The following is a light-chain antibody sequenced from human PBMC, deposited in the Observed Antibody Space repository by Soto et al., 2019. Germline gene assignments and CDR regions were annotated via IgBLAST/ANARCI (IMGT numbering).Light chain of an antibody. V-gene: IGLV2-14*01. CDR3: SSYTTTSTLV. J-gene: IGLJ1*01. CDR2: DVS. Sequence: QSVLTQPASVYGSPGQSITISCTGTSSDVGYYNYVSWYQQHPGKAPKLMIYDVSNGPSGLSNRFSGSKSGNTASLTISGLQAEDEADYYCSSYTTTSTLVFGTGTKVTVL. CDR1: SSDVGYYNY.